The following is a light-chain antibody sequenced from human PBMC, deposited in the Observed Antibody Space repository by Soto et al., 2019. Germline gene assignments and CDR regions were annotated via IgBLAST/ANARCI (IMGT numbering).Light chain of an antibody. CDR3: SSYTSSSTLVV. CDR2: DVS. Sequence: QSALTQPASVSGSPGQSITISCTGTSSDVGGYNYVSWYQQHPGKAPKLMIYDVSNRPSGVSNRFSGSKSGNTASLTISGLQAEDEGDSYCSSYTSSSTLVVFCGGTKLTVL. CDR1: SSDVGGYNY. V-gene: IGLV2-14*01. J-gene: IGLJ2*01.